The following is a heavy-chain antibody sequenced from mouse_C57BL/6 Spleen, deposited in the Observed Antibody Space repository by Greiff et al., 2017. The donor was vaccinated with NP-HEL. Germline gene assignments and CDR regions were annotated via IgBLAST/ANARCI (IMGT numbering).Heavy chain of an antibody. CDR3: AREDYGSSEGY. V-gene: IGHV1-80*01. Sequence: VQLQQSGAELVKPGASVKISCKASGYAFSSYWMNWVKQRPGKGLEWIGQIYPGDGDTNYNGKFKGKATLTADKSSSSAYMQLSSLTSEDSAVYFCAREDYGSSEGYWGRGSTLTVSS. CDR2: IYPGDGDT. CDR1: GYAFSSYW. D-gene: IGHD1-1*01. J-gene: IGHJ2*01.